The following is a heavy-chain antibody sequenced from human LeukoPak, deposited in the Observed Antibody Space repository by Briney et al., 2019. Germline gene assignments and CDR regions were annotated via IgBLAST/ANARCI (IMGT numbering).Heavy chain of an antibody. V-gene: IGHV1-2*02. CDR3: ASRGLWPDIVVVPAVPGETFDI. CDR2: INPNSGGT. J-gene: IGHJ3*02. D-gene: IGHD2-2*01. CDR1: GYTFTGYY. Sequence: GASVRVSCKASGYTFTGYYMHWVRQAPGQGLEWMGWINPNSGGTNYAQKFQGRVTMTRDTSISTAYMELSRLRSDDTAVYYCASRGLWPDIVVVPAVPGETFDIWGQGTMVTVSS.